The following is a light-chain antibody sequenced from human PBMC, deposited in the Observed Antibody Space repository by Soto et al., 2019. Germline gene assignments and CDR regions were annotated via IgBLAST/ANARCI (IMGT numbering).Light chain of an antibody. V-gene: IGLV2-14*01. J-gene: IGLJ1*01. Sequence: QSALTQPASVSGSPGQWITISCTGTSSDVGDYNYVSWYQQYPGKAPKLLIYEVSNRPSGFSNRFSGSKSGNTASLTISGLQAEDEADYYCSSYTSSSTRVFGTGTKLTVL. CDR3: SSYTSSSTRV. CDR2: EVS. CDR1: SSDVGDYNY.